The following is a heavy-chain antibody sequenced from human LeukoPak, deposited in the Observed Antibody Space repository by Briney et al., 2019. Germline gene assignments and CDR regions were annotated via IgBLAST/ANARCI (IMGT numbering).Heavy chain of an antibody. CDR3: ARHFIYRGSYYYGSGIKRRGYMDV. V-gene: IGHV4-39*01. D-gene: IGHD3-10*01. CDR1: GGSISSSSYY. Sequence: SETLSLTCTVSGGSISSSSYYWGWIRQPPGKGLEWIGSIYYSGSTYYNPSLKSRVTISVDTSKNQFSLKLSSVTAADTAVYYCARHFIYRGSYYYGSGIKRRGYMDVWGKGTTVTISS. J-gene: IGHJ6*03. CDR2: IYYSGST.